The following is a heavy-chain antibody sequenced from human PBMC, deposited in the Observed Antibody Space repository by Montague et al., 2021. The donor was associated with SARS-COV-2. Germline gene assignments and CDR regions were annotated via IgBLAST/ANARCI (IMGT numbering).Heavy chain of an antibody. D-gene: IGHD1-14*01. CDR2: ITGRGSYT. J-gene: IGHJ4*02. Sequence: SLRLSCAASGFTFSYYYMSWIRQAPGKGLEWVSYITGRGSYTDYADSVKGRFTISRDNARKSLYLEMNSLRAEDTAVYYCARLVCVECNRRDYFNYWGQGTLVTVSS. CDR1: GFTFSYYY. CDR3: ARLVCVECNRRDYFNY. V-gene: IGHV3-11*03.